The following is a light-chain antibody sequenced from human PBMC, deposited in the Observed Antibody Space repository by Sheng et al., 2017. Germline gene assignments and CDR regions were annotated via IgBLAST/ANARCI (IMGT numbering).Light chain of an antibody. CDR2: HSS. V-gene: IGKV1-39*01. Sequence: DIQMTQSPSSLSASVGDRVTITCRASQSITNYLNWYQQKPGKAPKLLIFHSSSLQSGAPFRFSGSGSGTDFTLTISSLQPEDFATYYCQQSFSTPFTFGPGTKVEI. CDR3: QQSFSTPFT. J-gene: IGKJ3*01. CDR1: QSITNY.